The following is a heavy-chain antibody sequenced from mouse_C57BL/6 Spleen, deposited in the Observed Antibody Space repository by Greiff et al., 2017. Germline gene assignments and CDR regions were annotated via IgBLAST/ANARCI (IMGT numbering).Heavy chain of an antibody. CDR1: GYTFTSYW. J-gene: IGHJ3*01. CDR2: IYPGNSDT. D-gene: IGHD2-5*01. V-gene: IGHV1-5*01. CDR3: TYYSSYGGFAY. Sequence: VQLQQSGPVLARPGASVKMSCKTSGYTFTSYWMHWVKQRPGQGLEWIGAIYPGNSDTSYNQKFKGKAKLTAVTSASTAYMELSSLTNEDSAVYYCTYYSSYGGFAYWGQGTLVTVSA.